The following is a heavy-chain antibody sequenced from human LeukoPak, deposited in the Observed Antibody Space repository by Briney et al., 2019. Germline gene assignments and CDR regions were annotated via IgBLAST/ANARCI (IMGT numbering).Heavy chain of an antibody. D-gene: IGHD6-6*01. Sequence: GESLKISCKGSGYSFTSYWIGWARQMPGKGLEWMGIIYPGDSDTRYSPSFQGQVTISADKSISTAYLQWSSLKASDTAMYYCARPIAARPERFDIWGQGTMVTVSS. CDR3: ARPIAARPERFDI. J-gene: IGHJ3*02. V-gene: IGHV5-51*01. CDR2: IYPGDSDT. CDR1: GYSFTSYW.